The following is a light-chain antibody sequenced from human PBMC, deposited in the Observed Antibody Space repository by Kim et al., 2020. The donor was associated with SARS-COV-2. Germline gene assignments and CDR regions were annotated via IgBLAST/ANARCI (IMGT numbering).Light chain of an antibody. CDR1: KLGDKY. Sequence: SGSPGQTPGLSCSGDKLGDKYSCWYQQTPGQSPVLGIYQDSKRPSGLPERLSGSNPGNTATLTISGTQAMDEADYYCQAWDSSTAVFGGGTQLPVL. CDR2: QDS. J-gene: IGLJ2*01. V-gene: IGLV3-1*01. CDR3: QAWDSSTAV.